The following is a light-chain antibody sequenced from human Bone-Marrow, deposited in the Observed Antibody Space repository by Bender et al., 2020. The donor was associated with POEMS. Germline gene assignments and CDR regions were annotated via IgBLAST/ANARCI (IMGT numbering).Light chain of an antibody. V-gene: IGLV2-23*02. J-gene: IGLJ2*01. CDR1: YSDAATYNL. Sequence: QSALPQPASVSGSPGQSITISCTAIYSDAATYNLVSWYQQHPGKAPKLIIYDVSKRPSGVSSRFSGFKSGNTPSLTISGLQPEDEAHYYCCAYASRSTLVFGGGTELSVL. CDR2: DVS. CDR3: CAYASRSTLV.